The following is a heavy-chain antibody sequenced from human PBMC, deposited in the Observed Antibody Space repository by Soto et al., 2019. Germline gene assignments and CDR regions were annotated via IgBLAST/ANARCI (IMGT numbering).Heavy chain of an antibody. CDR3: AKGRGYSSGSVYGTDV. Sequence: KQSQTLSLTCAISGDSVSSNSAAWNWIRQSPSRGLEWLGRTYYRSKWYHDYAVSGKSRITINPYTSKNQFSLQLNSVSPEDTAVYSCAKGRGYSSGSVYGTDVWGHGTTVTVSS. J-gene: IGHJ6*02. D-gene: IGHD5-18*01. CDR2: TYYRSKWYH. V-gene: IGHV6-1*01. CDR1: GDSVSSNSAA.